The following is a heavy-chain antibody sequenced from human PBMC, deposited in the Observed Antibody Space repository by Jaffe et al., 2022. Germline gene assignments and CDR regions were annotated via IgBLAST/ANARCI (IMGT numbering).Heavy chain of an antibody. CDR2: IRYDGSNK. D-gene: IGHD6-6*01. V-gene: IGHV3-30*02. CDR1: GFTFSSYG. J-gene: IGHJ4*02. CDR3: AKDRSSSEPYSHYFDY. Sequence: QVQLVESGGGVVQPGGSLRLSCAASGFTFSSYGMHWVRQAPGKGLEWVAFIRYDGSNKYYADSVKGRFTISRDNSKNTLYLQMNSLRAEDTAVYYCAKDRSSSEPYSHYFDYWGQGTLVTVSS.